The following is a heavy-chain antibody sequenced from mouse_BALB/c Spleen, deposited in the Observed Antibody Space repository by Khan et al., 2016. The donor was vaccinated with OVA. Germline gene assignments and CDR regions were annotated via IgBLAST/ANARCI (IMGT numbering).Heavy chain of an antibody. Sequence: EVQLVESGGDLVKPGGSLKLSCAASGFPFSSYGMSWVRQTPDKRLEWVATISSSSSYTYYPDSVKGRFTISRDNAKNTLYLQMSSLESEDTAMYYCARLLPSYFDYWGQGTTLTVSS. CDR2: ISSSSSYT. CDR3: ARLLPSYFDY. D-gene: IGHD1-1*01. CDR1: GFPFSSYG. V-gene: IGHV5-6*01. J-gene: IGHJ2*01.